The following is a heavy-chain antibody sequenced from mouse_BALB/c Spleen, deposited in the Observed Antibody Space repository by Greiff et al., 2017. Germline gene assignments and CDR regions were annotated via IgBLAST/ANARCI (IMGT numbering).Heavy chain of an antibody. Sequence: EVQLQQSGAELVKPGASVKLSCTASGFNIKDTYMHWVKQRPEQGLEWIGRIDPANGNTKYDPKFQGKATITADTSSNTAYLQLSSLTSEDTAVYYCARAAHYYGSSPFAYWGQGTLVTVSA. CDR1: GFNIKDTY. V-gene: IGHV14-3*02. CDR3: ARAAHYYGSSPFAY. CDR2: IDPANGNT. D-gene: IGHD1-1*01. J-gene: IGHJ3*01.